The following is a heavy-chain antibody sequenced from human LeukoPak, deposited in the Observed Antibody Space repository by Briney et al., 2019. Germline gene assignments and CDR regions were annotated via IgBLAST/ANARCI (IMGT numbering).Heavy chain of an antibody. D-gene: IGHD5-18*01. CDR3: SSWNTAMVTYDY. CDR1: GGSISSSSYY. J-gene: IGHJ4*02. CDR2: IYYSGRS. V-gene: IGHV4-39*02. Sequence: PSETLSLTCTVSGGSISSSSYYWGWIRQPPGKGLEWIGIIYYSGRSFYNPSLKSLVTISVDTSKDHFSLKLSSVTAADTAVFYCSSWNTAMVTYDYWGEGTLVTVSS.